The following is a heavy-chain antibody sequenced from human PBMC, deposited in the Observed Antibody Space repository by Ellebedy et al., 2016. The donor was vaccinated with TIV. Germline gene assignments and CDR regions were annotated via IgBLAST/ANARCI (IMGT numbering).Heavy chain of an antibody. CDR2: IWFDGTNE. J-gene: IGHJ4*02. CDR3: ARGDEWSGDY. V-gene: IGHV3-33*03. D-gene: IGHD3-10*02. Sequence: PGGSLRLSCVASEWGFSNFGMHWVRQAPGKGLEWVALIWFDGTNEDYADSVKGRFTISRDNAKDSLYLQMNSLRAEDTAVYYCARGDEWSGDYWGQGTLVTVST. CDR1: EWGFSNFG.